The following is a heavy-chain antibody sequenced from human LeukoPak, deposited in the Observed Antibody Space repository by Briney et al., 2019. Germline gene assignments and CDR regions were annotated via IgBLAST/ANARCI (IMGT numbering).Heavy chain of an antibody. J-gene: IGHJ5*02. CDR3: ARRKGTTGTTLFVP. D-gene: IGHD1-1*01. CDR2: MNPNSGNT. V-gene: IGHV1-8*02. Sequence: ASVKVSCKASGYTFTGYYMHWVRQATGQGLEWMGWMNPNSGNTGYAQKFQGRATMTRNTSISTAYMELSSLRSEDTAVYYCARRKGTTGTTLFVPWGQGTLVTVSS. CDR1: GYTFTGYY.